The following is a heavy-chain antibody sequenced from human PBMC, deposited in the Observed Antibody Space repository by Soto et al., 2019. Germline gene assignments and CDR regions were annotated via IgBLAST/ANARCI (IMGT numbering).Heavy chain of an antibody. Sequence: PSETLSLTCTVSGGSVSSGSYYWSWIRQPPGKGLEWIGYIYYSGSTNYNPSLKSRVTISVDTSKDQFSLKLSSVTAADTAVYYCARMYYYDSSGYYPNGLYYYYGMDVWGQGTTVTVSS. J-gene: IGHJ6*02. CDR3: ARMYYYDSSGYYPNGLYYYYGMDV. V-gene: IGHV4-61*01. CDR2: IYYSGST. D-gene: IGHD3-22*01. CDR1: GGSVSSGSYY.